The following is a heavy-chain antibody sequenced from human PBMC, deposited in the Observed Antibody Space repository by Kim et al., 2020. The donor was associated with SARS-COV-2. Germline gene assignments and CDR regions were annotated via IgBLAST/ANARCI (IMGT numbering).Heavy chain of an antibody. J-gene: IGHJ5*02. Sequence: GGSLRLSCAASGFTFSSYGMHWVRQAPGKGLEWVAVISYGGSSKYYADSVKGRFTISRDNSKNTLYLQMNSLRAEDTAVYYCAIDSYYYCSVSLKPWGQGTLRTASP. D-gene: IGHD3-10*01. CDR3: AIDSYYYCSVSLKP. CDR1: GFTFSSYG. V-gene: IGHV3-30*03. CDR2: ISYGGSSK.